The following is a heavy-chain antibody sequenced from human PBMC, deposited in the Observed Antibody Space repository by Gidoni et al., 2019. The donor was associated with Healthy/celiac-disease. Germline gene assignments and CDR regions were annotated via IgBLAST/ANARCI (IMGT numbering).Heavy chain of an antibody. Sequence: QVQLVVSGGGVVQPGRSLRLCCAASGFPFSSYAMHWVRQAPGKGLEWVAVISYDGSNKYYADSVKGRFTIARDNSKNTLYLQMNSLRAEDTAVHYCAGPISSGWYSVSYFQHWGQGTLVTVSS. J-gene: IGHJ1*01. CDR1: GFPFSSYA. CDR3: AGPISSGWYSVSYFQH. CDR2: ISYDGSNK. D-gene: IGHD6-19*01. V-gene: IGHV3-30-3*01.